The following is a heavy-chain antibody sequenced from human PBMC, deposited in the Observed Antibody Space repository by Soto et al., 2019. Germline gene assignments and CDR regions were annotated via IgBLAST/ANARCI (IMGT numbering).Heavy chain of an antibody. Sequence: GGSLRLSCAASGFTFSSYERNWVRQAPGKGLEWVSYISSSGSTIYYADSVKGRFTISRDHAKNSLYLQMNSLRAEDKAVYYCARDSGRRLLWFRESSDAFDIWGQRPMVTVSS. V-gene: IGHV3-48*03. CDR1: GFTFSSYE. J-gene: IGHJ3*02. CDR2: ISSSGSTI. D-gene: IGHD3-10*01. CDR3: ARDSGRRLLWFRESSDAFDI.